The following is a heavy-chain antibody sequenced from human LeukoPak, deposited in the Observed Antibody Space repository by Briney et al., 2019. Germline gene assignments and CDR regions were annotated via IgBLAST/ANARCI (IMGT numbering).Heavy chain of an antibody. D-gene: IGHD3-10*01. Sequence: PGRSLRLSCAASGFTFSSYGMHWVRQAPGKGLEWVAVISYDGSNKYYADSVKGRFTISRDNSKNTLYLQMNSLRAEDTAVYYCAKDSTIYYGSGSELDYWGQGTLVTVSS. J-gene: IGHJ4*02. CDR3: AKDSTIYYGSGSELDY. CDR1: GFTFSSYG. CDR2: ISYDGSNK. V-gene: IGHV3-30*18.